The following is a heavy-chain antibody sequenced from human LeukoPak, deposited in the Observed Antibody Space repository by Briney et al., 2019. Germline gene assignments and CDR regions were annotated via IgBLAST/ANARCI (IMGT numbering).Heavy chain of an antibody. CDR1: GGSISSYY. V-gene: IGHV4-59*08. Sequence: SETLSLTCTVSGGSISSYYWSWIRQPPGKGLEWIGYIYYSGSTNYNPSLKSRVTISVDTSKNQFSLKLSSVTAADTAVYYCARRNSSGWYGKHAFDIWGQGTMVTVSS. J-gene: IGHJ3*02. CDR3: ARRNSSGWYGKHAFDI. D-gene: IGHD6-19*01. CDR2: IYYSGST.